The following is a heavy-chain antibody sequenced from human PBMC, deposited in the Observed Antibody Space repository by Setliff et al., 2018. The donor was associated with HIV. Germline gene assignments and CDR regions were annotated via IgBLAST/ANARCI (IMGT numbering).Heavy chain of an antibody. CDR2: ISTSGSTI. D-gene: IGHD6-13*01. CDR1: GFIFSDYF. V-gene: IGHV3-11*04. J-gene: IGHJ4*02. CDR3: ARVGAAAGGFGY. Sequence: PGGSLRLSCAASGFIFSDYFMSWIRQAPGKGLEWISYISTSGSTIYYADSVKGRFTISGDNAKNSLYLQMSSLRAEDTAVYYCARVGAAAGGFGYWGQGTLVTVSS.